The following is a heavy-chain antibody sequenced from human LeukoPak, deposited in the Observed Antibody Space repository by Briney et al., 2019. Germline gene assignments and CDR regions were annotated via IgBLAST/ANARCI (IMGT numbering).Heavy chain of an antibody. V-gene: IGHV4-34*01. CDR1: GGSFSGYY. CDR2: INHSGST. J-gene: IGHJ4*02. CDR3: AWLWGGY. D-gene: IGHD3-16*01. Sequence: SETLSLTCAVYGGSFSGYYWSWIRQPPGKGLEWIGEINHSGSTNYNPSLKSRVTISVDTSKNQFSLKLSSVTAADTAVYYCAWLWGGYWGQGTLVTVSS.